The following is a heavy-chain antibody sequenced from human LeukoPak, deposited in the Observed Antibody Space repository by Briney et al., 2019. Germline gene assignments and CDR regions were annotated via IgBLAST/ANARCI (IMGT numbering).Heavy chain of an antibody. D-gene: IGHD5-12*01. J-gene: IGHJ3*02. Sequence: GRSLRLSCAASGFTFSRYGMHWVRQAPGKGLEWVAVISYDGRNKYYADSVKGRFTISRDNAKNTLYLQMNSLRAEDTAVYYCARDRGYDNAFDIWGQGTMVTVSS. CDR3: ARDRGYDNAFDI. CDR2: ISYDGRNK. CDR1: GFTFSRYG. V-gene: IGHV3-30*03.